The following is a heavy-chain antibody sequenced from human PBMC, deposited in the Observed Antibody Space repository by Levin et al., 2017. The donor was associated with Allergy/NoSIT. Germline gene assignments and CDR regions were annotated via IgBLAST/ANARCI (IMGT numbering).Heavy chain of an antibody. CDR2: IRNTGSST. V-gene: IGHV3-21*01. D-gene: IGHD3-22*01. CDR3: ARYPDSTGYYY. J-gene: IGHJ4*02. Sequence: GESLKISCAASGFTFNIYNMNWIRQAPGKGLEWVSSIRNTGSSTEYADSVKGRFTISRDNAKNSLYLQMNSLRAEDTAVYYCARYPDSTGYYYWGQGTVVAVSS. CDR1: GFTFNIYN.